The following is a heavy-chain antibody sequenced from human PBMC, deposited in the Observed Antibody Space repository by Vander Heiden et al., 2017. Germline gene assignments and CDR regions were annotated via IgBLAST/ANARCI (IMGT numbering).Heavy chain of an antibody. V-gene: IGHV1-69*01. D-gene: IGHD4-17*01. Sequence: QVQLVQSGAEVKKPGSSVKVSCKASGGTFSSYAISWVRQAPGQGLEWMGGIIPIFGTANYAQKFQGRVTITADESTSTAYMELSSLRSEDTAVYYCARDFLHGDYGSYWYFDLWGRGTLVTVSS. CDR1: GGTFSSYA. CDR3: ARDFLHGDYGSYWYFDL. CDR2: IIPIFGTA. J-gene: IGHJ2*01.